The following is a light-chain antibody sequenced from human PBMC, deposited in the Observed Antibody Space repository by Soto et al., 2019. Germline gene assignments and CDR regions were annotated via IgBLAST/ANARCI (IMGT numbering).Light chain of an antibody. V-gene: IGLV1-40*01. CDR3: QSFDVSLSGGDWV. CDR1: SSNIGAGYD. J-gene: IGLJ3*02. Sequence: QTVVTQPPSVSGAPGQRVTISCTGSSSNIGAGYDVHWYQQLPGTVPKLLIYDNNNRPSGVPDRFSGSKSGTSASPAITGLQAEDEADYYCQSFDVSLSGGDWVFGGGTKLTVL. CDR2: DNN.